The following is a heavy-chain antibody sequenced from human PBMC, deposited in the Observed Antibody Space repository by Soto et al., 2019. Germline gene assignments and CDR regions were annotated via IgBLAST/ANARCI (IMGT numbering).Heavy chain of an antibody. V-gene: IGHV3-30-3*01. CDR1: GFTFSSYA. Sequence: QVQLVESGGGVVQPGRSLRLSCAASGFTFSSYAMHGVRQAPGKGLEWVAVISYDGSNKYYADSVKGRFTISRDNSKNTLYLPMNSLRAEDTAVYYCARARLRLGELSSAFDYWGQGTLVTVSS. D-gene: IGHD3-16*02. CDR2: ISYDGSNK. J-gene: IGHJ4*02. CDR3: ARARLRLGELSSAFDY.